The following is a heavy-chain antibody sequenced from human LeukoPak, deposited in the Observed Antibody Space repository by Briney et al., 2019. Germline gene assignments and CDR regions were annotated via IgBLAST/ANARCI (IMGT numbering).Heavy chain of an antibody. Sequence: SETLSLTCTVSGGSISSYYWSWIRQPPGKGLEWIGYIYYSGSTNYNPSLKSRVTISVDTSKNQFSLKLSSVTAAETAVYYCASITVDTAMVYFDYWGQGTLVTVSS. CDR2: IYYSGST. J-gene: IGHJ4*02. V-gene: IGHV4-59*08. CDR3: ASITVDTAMVYFDY. D-gene: IGHD5-18*01. CDR1: GGSISSYY.